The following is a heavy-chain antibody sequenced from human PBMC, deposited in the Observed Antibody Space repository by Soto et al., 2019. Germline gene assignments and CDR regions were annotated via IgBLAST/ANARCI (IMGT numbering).Heavy chain of an antibody. Sequence: ASVKVSCKASGYTFTTYYLHWVRQAPGQGLEWMGIINPSGGSTNYAQRFQGRVTMTSDTSTSTVYMELSSLRADDTAVYYCARAVVPKTATTSTWLDPWGQGPLVTVYS. CDR2: INPSGGST. CDR1: GYTFTTYY. D-gene: IGHD4-17*01. J-gene: IGHJ5*02. CDR3: ARAVVPKTATTSTWLDP. V-gene: IGHV1-46*01.